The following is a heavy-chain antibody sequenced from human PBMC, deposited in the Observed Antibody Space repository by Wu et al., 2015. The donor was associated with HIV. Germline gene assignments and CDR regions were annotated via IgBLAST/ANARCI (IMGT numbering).Heavy chain of an antibody. CDR1: GDTFNKYA. CDR3: ARELEDPAIMVRAGFDP. D-gene: IGHD3-10*01. J-gene: IGHJ5*02. V-gene: IGHV1-69*13. CDR2: IIPMFGTS. Sequence: QVQLVQSGADMKKPGSSVKVSCKASGDTFNKYAITWVRQAPGQGLEWMGRIIPMFGTSIYAKSFQDRVTITADESTTTAYMEMSSLRSEDTAIYYCARELEDPAIMVRAGFDPWGQGTLVTVSS.